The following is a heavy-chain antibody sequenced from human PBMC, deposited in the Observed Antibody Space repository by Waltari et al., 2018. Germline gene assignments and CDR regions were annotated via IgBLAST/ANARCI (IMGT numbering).Heavy chain of an antibody. CDR1: GFTFSSYS. V-gene: IGHV3-21*01. J-gene: IGHJ3*02. CDR3: ARERPVRSKGCAFDI. Sequence: EVQLVESGGGLVKPGGSLRLSCAASGFTFSSYSLNWVRQAPGKGLEWVSSISSSSSYIYYADSVKGRFTSSRDNAKNSLYLQMNSLRAEDTAVYYCARERPVRSKGCAFDIWGQGTMVTVSS. CDR2: ISSSSSYI.